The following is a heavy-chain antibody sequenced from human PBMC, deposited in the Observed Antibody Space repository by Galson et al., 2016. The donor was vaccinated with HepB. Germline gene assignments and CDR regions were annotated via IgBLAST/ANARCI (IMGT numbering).Heavy chain of an antibody. D-gene: IGHD3-22*01. CDR1: GYTFTSYY. CDR3: ARDSTDYDSSGYYPRPFDY. J-gene: IGHJ4*02. Sequence: SVKVSCKASGYTFTSYYMHWVRQAPGQGLEWMGIINPSGGSTSYAQKFQGRVTMTRDTSTSTVYMELSSLRSEDTAVYYCARDSTDYDSSGYYPRPFDYWGQGTLVTVSS. V-gene: IGHV1-46*01. CDR2: INPSGGST.